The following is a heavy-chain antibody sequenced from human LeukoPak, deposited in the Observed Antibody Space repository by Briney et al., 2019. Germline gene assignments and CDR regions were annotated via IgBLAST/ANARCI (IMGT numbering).Heavy chain of an antibody. Sequence: SVTVSCKASGGTFSSYAISWVRQAPGQGLEWMGGIIPIFGTANYAQKFQGRVTITADESTSTAYMELSSLRSEDTAVYYCASDTNSSGWFGGGNWGQGTLVTVSS. D-gene: IGHD6-19*01. J-gene: IGHJ4*02. V-gene: IGHV1-69*13. CDR2: IIPIFGTA. CDR1: GGTFSSYA. CDR3: ASDTNSSGWFGGGN.